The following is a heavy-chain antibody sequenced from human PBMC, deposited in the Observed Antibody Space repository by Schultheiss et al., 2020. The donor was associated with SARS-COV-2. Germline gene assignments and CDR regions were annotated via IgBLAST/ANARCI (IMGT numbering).Heavy chain of an antibody. J-gene: IGHJ4*02. Sequence: SQTFSLTCTVSGSSISGYFWTWIRQPPGKGLEQVGNIYYTGITKYSPSLKSRITISVDTSKKQFSLRLGSVTAADTAVYYCARAARVEQLFSVRGGHLDYWGRGTQVTVSS. D-gene: IGHD3-10*01. V-gene: IGHV4-59*01. CDR3: ARAARVEQLFSVRGGHLDY. CDR2: IYYTGIT. CDR1: GSSISGYF.